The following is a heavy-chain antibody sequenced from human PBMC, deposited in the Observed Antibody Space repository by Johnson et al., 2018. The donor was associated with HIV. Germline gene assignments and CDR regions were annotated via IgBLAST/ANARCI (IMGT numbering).Heavy chain of an antibody. V-gene: IGHV3-13*01. CDR2: IGTAGDT. J-gene: IGHJ3*02. CDR1: GFTFSSYD. CDR3: ASSITGAHRGAFDI. Sequence: VQLVESGGGLVQPGGSLRLSCAASGFTFSSYDMHWVRQATGKGLEWVSAIGTAGDTYYPGSVKGRFTISRENAKNSLYIQMNSLRAGDTAGYYCASSITGAHRGAFDIWGQGTMVTVSS. D-gene: IGHD1-20*01.